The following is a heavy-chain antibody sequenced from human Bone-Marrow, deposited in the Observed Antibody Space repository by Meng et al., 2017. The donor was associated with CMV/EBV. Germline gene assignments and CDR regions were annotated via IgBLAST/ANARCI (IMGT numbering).Heavy chain of an antibody. CDR1: GYTFTSYG. V-gene: IGHV1-18*01. CDR2: ISVYNGNT. Sequence: ASVKVSCKASGYTFTSYGISWVRQAPGQGLEWMGWISVYNGNTNYAQKFQGRVTMTTDTSTTTAYMELRSLRSDDTAVYYCARDVRFSSSWYGSDYWGQGTLVTGSS. J-gene: IGHJ4*02. CDR3: ARDVRFSSSWYGSDY. D-gene: IGHD6-13*01.